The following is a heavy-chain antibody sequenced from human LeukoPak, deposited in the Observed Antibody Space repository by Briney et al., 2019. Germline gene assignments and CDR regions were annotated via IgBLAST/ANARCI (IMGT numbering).Heavy chain of an antibody. Sequence: SQTLSPTCTVSGGSISSGGSYWSWIRQHPGKGLEWIGYIYYSGSTYYNPSHKSRVTISVDTSKNQFSLKLSSVTAADAAVYYCAREGVLGAFDIWGQGTMVTVSS. CDR2: IYYSGST. J-gene: IGHJ3*02. V-gene: IGHV4-31*03. CDR3: AREGVLGAFDI. CDR1: GGSISSGGSY. D-gene: IGHD3-3*02.